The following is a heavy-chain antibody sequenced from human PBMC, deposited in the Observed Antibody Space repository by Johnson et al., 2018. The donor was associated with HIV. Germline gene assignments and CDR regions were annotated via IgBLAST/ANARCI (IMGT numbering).Heavy chain of an antibody. CDR3: TSTIDMVPTGRSYDAFDI. Sequence: VQLVESGGGLVQPGGSLRLSCAASGFTFSSYAMSWVRQAPGKGLEWVSAISGSGGSTYYADSVKGRFTIPRDDSTNTAYLQMNSLTTEDTAVYYCTSTIDMVPTGRSYDAFDIWGQGTMVTVSS. D-gene: IGHD5-12*01. CDR1: GFTFSSYA. CDR2: ISGSGGST. V-gene: IGHV3-23*04. J-gene: IGHJ3*02.